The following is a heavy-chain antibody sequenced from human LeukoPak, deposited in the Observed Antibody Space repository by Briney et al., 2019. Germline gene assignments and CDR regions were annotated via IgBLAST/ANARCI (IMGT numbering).Heavy chain of an antibody. D-gene: IGHD6-13*01. J-gene: IGHJ4*02. CDR3: AKVEYTSSWYGVGSLDY. V-gene: IGHV3-30*02. CDR2: IRYDGSKY. Sequence: GGSLRLSCAASGFTFSSYGMHWVRQAPGKGLEWVAFIRYDGSKYYYADSVKGRFTISRDNSKNTLYLQMNSLRAEDTAVYYCAKVEYTSSWYGVGSLDYWGLGTLVTVSS. CDR1: GFTFSSYG.